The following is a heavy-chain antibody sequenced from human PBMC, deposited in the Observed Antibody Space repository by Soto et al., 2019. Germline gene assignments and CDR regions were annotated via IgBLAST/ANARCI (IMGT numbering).Heavy chain of an antibody. CDR2: IIPILGIA. J-gene: IGHJ6*02. D-gene: IGHD3-10*01. V-gene: IGHV1-69*02. CDR1: GGTFSSYT. Sequence: SVKVSCKASGGTFSSYTISWVRQAPGQGLEWMGRIIPILGIANYAQKFQGRVTITADKSTSTAYMELSSLRSEDTAVYYCAREAHYYGSGSYLRGYYYYYGMDVWG. CDR3: AREAHYYGSGSYLRGYYYYYGMDV.